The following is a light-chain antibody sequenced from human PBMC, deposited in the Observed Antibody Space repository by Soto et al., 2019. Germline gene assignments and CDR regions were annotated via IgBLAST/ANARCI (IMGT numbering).Light chain of an antibody. V-gene: IGKV3-20*01. CDR3: QQYGSSPRFT. CDR1: QSIASSY. J-gene: IGKJ3*01. Sequence: EIVLTQSPGTLSLSPGERATLSCRASQSIASSYLAWFQQKPGQAPRLLIYGASSRATGIPDRFSGSGSRTDFTLTITRLEPEDFAEYYCQQYGSSPRFTFGPGTKVDIK. CDR2: GAS.